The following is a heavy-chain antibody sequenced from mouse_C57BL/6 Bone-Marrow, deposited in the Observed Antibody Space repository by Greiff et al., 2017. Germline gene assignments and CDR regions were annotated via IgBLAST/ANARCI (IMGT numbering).Heavy chain of an antibody. D-gene: IGHD2-3*01. CDR2: IYPRSGNT. CDR3: ARRDGYWAY. Sequence: QLQQPGAELARPGASVKLSCKASGYTFTSYGISWVKQRTGQGLEWIGEIYPRSGNTYYNEKFKGKATLTADKSSSTAYMELRSLTSEDSAVYFCARRDGYWAYWGQGTLVTVSA. V-gene: IGHV1-81*01. CDR1: GYTFTSYG. J-gene: IGHJ3*01.